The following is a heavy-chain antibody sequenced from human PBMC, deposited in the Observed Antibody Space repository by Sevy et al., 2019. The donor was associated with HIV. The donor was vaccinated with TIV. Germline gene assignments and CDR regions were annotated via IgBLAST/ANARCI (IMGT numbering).Heavy chain of an antibody. CDR2: ISAYNGNT. CDR3: ARGEGVRGYSYGFVDY. D-gene: IGHD5-18*01. Sequence: ASVKVSCKASGYTFTSYGISWVRQAPRQGLEWMGWISAYNGNTNYAQKLQGRVTMTTDTSTSTAYMELRSLRSDDTAVYYCARGEGVRGYSYGFVDYWGQGTLVTVSS. J-gene: IGHJ4*02. CDR1: GYTFTSYG. V-gene: IGHV1-18*01.